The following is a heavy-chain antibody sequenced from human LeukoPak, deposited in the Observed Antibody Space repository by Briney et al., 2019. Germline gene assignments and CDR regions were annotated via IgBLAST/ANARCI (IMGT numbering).Heavy chain of an antibody. CDR3: ARIQGCSGGSRNQKDAFDI. CDR1: GFSLSTSGMC. V-gene: IGHV2-70*11. Sequence: SGPTLVKPTQTLTLTCTFSGFSLSTSGMCVSWIRQPPGKALEWLARIDWDDDKYYSTSLKTRLTISKDTSKNQVVLTMTNMDPVDTATYYCARIQGCSGGSRNQKDAFDIWGQGTMVTVSS. CDR2: IDWDDDK. D-gene: IGHD2-15*01. J-gene: IGHJ3*02.